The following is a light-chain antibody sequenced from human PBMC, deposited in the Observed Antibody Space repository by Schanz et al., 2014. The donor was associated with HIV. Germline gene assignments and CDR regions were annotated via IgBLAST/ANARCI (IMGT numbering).Light chain of an antibody. Sequence: QSALTQPASVSGSPGQSITISCTGTSSDAGGSDPVSWFQQNPGKAPRLLIYDVTNRPSGVSHRFSGSKSGNTASLTISGLQAEDEADYYCSSYTSTSTRVFGGGTKLTVL. J-gene: IGLJ3*02. CDR2: DVT. V-gene: IGLV2-14*03. CDR3: SSYTSTSTRV. CDR1: SSDAGGSDP.